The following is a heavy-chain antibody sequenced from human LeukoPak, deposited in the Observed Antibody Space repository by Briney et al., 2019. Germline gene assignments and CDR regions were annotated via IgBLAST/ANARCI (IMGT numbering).Heavy chain of an antibody. V-gene: IGHV4-30-2*01. Sequence: SQTLSLTCTVSGGSISSGGYYWSWIRQPPGKGLEWIGYIHHSGDTYKNPSLKSRVTVSSDRSKNQFYLKLSSVTAADTAVYYCARLIAADPQLDSWGQGTLVTVSS. CDR1: GGSISSGGYY. CDR3: ARLIAADPQLDS. J-gene: IGHJ4*02. D-gene: IGHD6-13*01. CDR2: IHHSGDT.